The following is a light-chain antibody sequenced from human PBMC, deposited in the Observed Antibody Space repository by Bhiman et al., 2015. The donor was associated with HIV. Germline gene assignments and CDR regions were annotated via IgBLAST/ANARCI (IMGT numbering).Light chain of an antibody. CDR1: SSDVGTYNY. J-gene: IGLJ3*02. V-gene: IGLV2-23*02. Sequence: QSALTQPASMSGSPGQSITISCTGTSSDVGTYNYVSWYQQYPGKAPKLLIYDVSERPSRISNRFSGSKSGNTASLTISGLRPEDEADYYCCSYAGSGTWVFGRGTKLTVL. CDR2: DVS. CDR3: CSYAGSGTWV.